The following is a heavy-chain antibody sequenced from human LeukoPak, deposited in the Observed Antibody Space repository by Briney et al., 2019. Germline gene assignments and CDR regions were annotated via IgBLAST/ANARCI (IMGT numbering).Heavy chain of an antibody. Sequence: SETLSLTCAVYGGSFNGYYWSWIRQPPGKGLEWIGEINHSGSTNYNPSLKSRVTISVDTSKNQFSLKLSSVTAADTAVYYCARPRNYFDYWGQGTLVTVSS. V-gene: IGHV4-34*01. CDR3: ARPRNYFDY. CDR1: GGSFNGYY. CDR2: INHSGST. J-gene: IGHJ4*02.